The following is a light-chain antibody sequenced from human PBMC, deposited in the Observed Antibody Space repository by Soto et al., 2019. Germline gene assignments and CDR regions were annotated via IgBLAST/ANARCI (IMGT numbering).Light chain of an antibody. Sequence: QSALTQPPSASGSPGQSVSISCTGTSSDVGGYNYVSWYQQHPGKVPKLIIYEDNKRPWGVPDRFSGSKSGNTASLTVTGLQSEDEADYYFTSYAGGNNVFGTGTKVTVL. V-gene: IGLV2-8*01. CDR2: EDN. CDR3: TSYAGGNNV. CDR1: SSDVGGYNY. J-gene: IGLJ1*01.